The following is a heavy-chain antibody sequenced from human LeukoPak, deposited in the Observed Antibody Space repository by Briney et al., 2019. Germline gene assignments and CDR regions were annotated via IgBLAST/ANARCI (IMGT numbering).Heavy chain of an antibody. V-gene: IGHV4-61*02. Sequence: SETLSLTCTVSGGSISSGSYYWSWIRQPAGKGLEWIGRIYTSGSTNYNPSLKSRVTISVDTSKNQFSPKLSSVTAADTAVYYCARTMYYYDSSGRLNAFDIWGQGTMVTVSS. CDR3: ARTMYYYDSSGRLNAFDI. CDR2: IYTSGST. CDR1: GGSISSGSYY. J-gene: IGHJ3*02. D-gene: IGHD3-22*01.